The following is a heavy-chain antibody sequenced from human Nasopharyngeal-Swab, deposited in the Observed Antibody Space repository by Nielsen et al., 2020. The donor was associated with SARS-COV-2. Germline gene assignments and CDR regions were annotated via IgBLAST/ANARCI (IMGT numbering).Heavy chain of an antibody. J-gene: IGHJ4*02. Sequence: SETLSLTCAVYGGSFSGYYWSWIRQPPGKGLEWIWEINHSGSTNYNPSLKSRVTISVDTSKNQFSLRLSSVTAADTAVYYCARENYYDSSDYYGGYFDYWGQGTLVTVSS. D-gene: IGHD3-22*01. V-gene: IGHV4-34*01. CDR1: GGSFSGYY. CDR2: INHSGST. CDR3: ARENYYDSSDYYGGYFDY.